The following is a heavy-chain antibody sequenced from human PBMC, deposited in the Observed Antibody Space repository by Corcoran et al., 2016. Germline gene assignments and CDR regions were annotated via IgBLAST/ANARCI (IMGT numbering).Heavy chain of an antibody. V-gene: IGHV1-46*01. D-gene: IGHD6-13*01. J-gene: IGHJ4*02. CDR1: GYTFTSYY. CDR3: ARAKGHAIAAAAPVDY. Sequence: QVQLVQSGAEVKKPGASVKVSCKASGYTFTSYYMHWVRQAPGQGLEWMGIINPSGGSTSYAQKFQGKVTMTRDTSTSTVYMELSRLRSEDTAVHYCARAKGHAIAAAAPVDYWGQGTLVTVSS. CDR2: INPSGGST.